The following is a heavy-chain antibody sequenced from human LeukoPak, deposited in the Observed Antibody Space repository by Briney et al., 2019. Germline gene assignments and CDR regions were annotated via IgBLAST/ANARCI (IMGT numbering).Heavy chain of an antibody. CDR3: ARDLPSKYYYDSSGYYYVPGLDY. J-gene: IGHJ4*02. CDR1: GGTFSSYA. Sequence: SVKVSCKASGGTFSSYAISWVRQAPGQGLEWMGGIIPIFGTANYAQKFQGRVTITTDESTSTAYMELSSLRSEDTAVYYCARDLPSKYYYDSSGYYYVPGLDYWGQGTLVTVSS. V-gene: IGHV1-69*05. CDR2: IIPIFGTA. D-gene: IGHD3-22*01.